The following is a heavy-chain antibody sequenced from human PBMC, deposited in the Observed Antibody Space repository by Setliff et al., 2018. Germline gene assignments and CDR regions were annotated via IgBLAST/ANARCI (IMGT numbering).Heavy chain of an antibody. CDR1: GGSISTYY. D-gene: IGHD5-12*01. CDR3: ARGGTFRYFDY. J-gene: IGHJ4*02. V-gene: IGHV4-59*01. CDR2: VYYHGMA. Sequence: PSETLSLTCTVSGGSISTYYWSWIRQPPGKGLEYIGFVYYHGMANYSPSLKSRVTVSIDTSKSQFSLNLRSVTAADTAVYYCARGGTFRYFDYWGQGTPVTVSS.